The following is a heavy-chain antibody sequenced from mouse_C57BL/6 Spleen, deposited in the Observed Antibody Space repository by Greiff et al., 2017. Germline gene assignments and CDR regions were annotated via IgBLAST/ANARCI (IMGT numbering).Heavy chain of an antibody. Sequence: EVQRVESEGGLVQPGSSMKLSCTASGFTFSDYYMAWVRQVPEKGLEWVANINYDGSSTYYLDSLKSRFIISRDNAKNILYLQMSSLKSEDTATYYCAREGCSRAMDYWGQGTSVTVSS. D-gene: IGHD1-1*01. J-gene: IGHJ4*01. CDR1: GFTFSDYY. CDR3: AREGCSRAMDY. CDR2: INYDGSST. V-gene: IGHV5-16*01.